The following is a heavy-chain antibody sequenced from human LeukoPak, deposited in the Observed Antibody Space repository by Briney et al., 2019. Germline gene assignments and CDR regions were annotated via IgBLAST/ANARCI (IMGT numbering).Heavy chain of an antibody. CDR2: TIPIFGTA. CDR1: VGTFSSYT. CDR3: ASSGRVVPAATENWFDT. Sequence: ASVKVSCKASVGTFSSYTSCWVRPALRQRREWMGRTIPIFGTANYAQKFWGGVTITADKSTSTAYMELSSLRSEDKAVYYCASSGRVVPAATENWFDTWGQGTLVTVSS. V-gene: IGHV1-69*08. D-gene: IGHD2-2*01. J-gene: IGHJ5*02.